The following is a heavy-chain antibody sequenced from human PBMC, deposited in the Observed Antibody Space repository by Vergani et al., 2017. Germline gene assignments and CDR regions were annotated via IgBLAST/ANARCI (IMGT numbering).Heavy chain of an antibody. CDR3: AKDWGSYDYTY. D-gene: IGHD3-16*01. CDR2: ISYDGSNK. CDR1: GFTFSSYA. V-gene: IGHV3-30-3*01. J-gene: IGHJ4*02. Sequence: QVQLVESGGGVVQPGRSLRLSCAASGFTFSSYAMHWVRQAPGKGLEWVAVISYDGSNKYYADSVKGRFTISRDNSKNTLYLQMNSLRAEDTAVYYCAKDWGSYDYTYWGQGTLVTVSS.